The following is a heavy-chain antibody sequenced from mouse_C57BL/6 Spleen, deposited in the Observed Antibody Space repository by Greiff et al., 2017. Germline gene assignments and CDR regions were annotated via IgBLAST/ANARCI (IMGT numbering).Heavy chain of an antibody. J-gene: IGHJ3*01. V-gene: IGHV1-72*01. CDR2: IDPNSGGT. Sequence: QVQLQQPGAELVKPGASVKLSCKASGYTFTSYWMHWVKQRPGRGLEWIGRIDPNSGGTKYNEKFKSKATLTVDKPSSTAYMRLSSLTSEDSAVYYCAREGGTMIKSLFAYWGQGTLVTVSA. CDR1: GYTFTSYW. CDR3: AREGGTMIKSLFAY. D-gene: IGHD2-4*01.